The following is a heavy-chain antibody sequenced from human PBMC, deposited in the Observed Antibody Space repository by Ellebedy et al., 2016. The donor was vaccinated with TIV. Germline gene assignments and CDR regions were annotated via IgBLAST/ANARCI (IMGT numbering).Heavy chain of an antibody. CDR2: ISGSGGAT. V-gene: IGHV3-23*01. J-gene: IGHJ3*02. Sequence: GESLKISCAASGFTFGCCAMGWVRQAPGKGLEWVSAISGSGGATYYADSVKGRFTISRDNSKNTLFLQMNSLRAEDTAVYYCAKGLGCSGGDCYSGHAFDIWGQGTMVTVSS. CDR1: GFTFGCCA. CDR3: AKGLGCSGGDCYSGHAFDI. D-gene: IGHD2-15*01.